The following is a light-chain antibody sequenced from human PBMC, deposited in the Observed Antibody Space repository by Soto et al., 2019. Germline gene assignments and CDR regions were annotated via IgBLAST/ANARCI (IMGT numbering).Light chain of an antibody. CDR2: DAS. CDR1: QSVSSY. J-gene: IGKJ4*01. Sequence: EIVLTQSPATLSLSPGEGATLSCRASQSVSSYLAWYQQKPGQAPRLLIYDASNRATGIPARFSGSGSGTDFSLTISSLEPEDFAVYYCQHRINWPLTFGGGTKVDI. CDR3: QHRINWPLT. V-gene: IGKV3-11*01.